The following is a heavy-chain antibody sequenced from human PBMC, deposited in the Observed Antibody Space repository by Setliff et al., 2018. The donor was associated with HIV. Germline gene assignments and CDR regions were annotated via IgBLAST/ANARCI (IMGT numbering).Heavy chain of an antibody. J-gene: IGHJ3*02. CDR3: AKVFAFGVDGFDI. Sequence: PGGSLRLSCAASGFTFSNYAMGWVRQGPGKGLEWVSTIGAAGYPTHYAESVKGRFTISTDNSQNALYLQMNSLTDEDTAVYYCAKVFAFGVDGFDIWGQGTMVTVSS. D-gene: IGHD3-10*01. CDR2: IGAAGYPT. CDR1: GFTFSNYA. V-gene: IGHV3-23*01.